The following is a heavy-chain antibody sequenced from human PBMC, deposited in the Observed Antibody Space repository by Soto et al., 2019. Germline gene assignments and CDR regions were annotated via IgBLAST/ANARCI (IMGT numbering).Heavy chain of an antibody. J-gene: IGHJ4*02. CDR3: ARARREFVEVFVGYVY. D-gene: IGHD2-2*01. CDR2: VSAYNGNS. V-gene: IGHV1-18*04. Sequence: QIPLVQSGGEVKKPGASVKVSCRAYGYTFSSHGISWVRQVPGKRPEWMGWVSAYNGNSKYAEKFQERLTLTTGTSASKADMELRSLRSDETAVYYCARARREFVEVFVGYVYWGQGTLFTVS. CDR1: GYTFSSHG.